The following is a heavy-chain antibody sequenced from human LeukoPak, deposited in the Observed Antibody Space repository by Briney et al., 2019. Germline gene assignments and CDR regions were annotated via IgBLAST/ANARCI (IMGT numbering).Heavy chain of an antibody. CDR3: ASQSGRRTTRIVDY. Sequence: GGSLRLSCAASGFTFSSYWMHWVRQAPGKGLVWVSRINTDGSSTSYADSVKGRFTISRDNAKNTLYLQMNSLRAEDTAVYYCASQSGRRTTRIVDYWGQGTLVTVSS. J-gene: IGHJ4*02. CDR1: GFTFSSYW. CDR2: INTDGSST. V-gene: IGHV3-74*01. D-gene: IGHD1-26*01.